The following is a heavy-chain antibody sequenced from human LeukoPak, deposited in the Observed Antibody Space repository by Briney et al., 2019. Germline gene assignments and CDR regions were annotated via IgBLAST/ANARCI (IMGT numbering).Heavy chain of an antibody. J-gene: IGHJ4*02. Sequence: GGALRLSCGASGFTFSSYSMNWVRQAPGKGLEWVSSISSSSSYIYYADSVKGRFTISRDNAKNSLYLQMNSLRAEDTAVYYCAREGAAAGPFDYWGQGTLVTVSS. V-gene: IGHV3-21*01. D-gene: IGHD6-13*01. CDR3: AREGAAAGPFDY. CDR2: ISSSSSYI. CDR1: GFTFSSYS.